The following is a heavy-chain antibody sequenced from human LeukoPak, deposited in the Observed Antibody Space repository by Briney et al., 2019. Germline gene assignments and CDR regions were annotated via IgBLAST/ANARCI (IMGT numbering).Heavy chain of an antibody. V-gene: IGHV3-23*01. D-gene: IGHD1-26*01. CDR3: AKDRSIGTYYTFDH. J-gene: IGHJ4*02. CDR1: GFTFSSYG. Sequence: GGSLRLSCAASGFTFSSYGMSWVRQAPGKGLEWVATISGSGVMTYYADSVKGRFTVSGDNSKNTVYLQMSSLTAADTAVYYCAKDRSIGTYYTFDHWGQGTLVTVSS. CDR2: ISGSGVMT.